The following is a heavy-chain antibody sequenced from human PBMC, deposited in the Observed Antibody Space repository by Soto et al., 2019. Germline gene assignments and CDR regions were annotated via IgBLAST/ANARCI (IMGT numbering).Heavy chain of an antibody. J-gene: IGHJ4*02. CDR2: VSRSDCT. Sequence: SGGSLRLSCAVSGFYFNNYGINWVRRAPGKGLEWVSSVSRSDCTYYSDSVKGRLTISSDNATKSISLQIMTLIPEDNTAYYCGREDSIIIPAVSDFWGQGTLVPVSS. V-gene: IGHV3-21*01. CDR3: GREDSIIIPAVSDF. D-gene: IGHD2-2*01. CDR1: GFYFNNYG.